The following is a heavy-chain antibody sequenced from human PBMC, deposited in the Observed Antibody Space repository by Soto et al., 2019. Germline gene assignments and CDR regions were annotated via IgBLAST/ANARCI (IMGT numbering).Heavy chain of an antibody. CDR3: PRHRLVVVAVATPNWFDS. V-gene: IGHV4-39*01. Sequence: PSESLSLTCTVSSVSISSSLYYWVWIRQPPGKGLCWSGSLNYSGSTYYNPSLTRRVTISVDTSQNQCSLKVNSVTAAHTAVYYCPRHRLVVVAVATPNWFDSWGQATPVTVSS. J-gene: IGHJ5*01. CDR2: LNYSGST. D-gene: IGHD2-15*01. CDR1: SVSISSSLYY.